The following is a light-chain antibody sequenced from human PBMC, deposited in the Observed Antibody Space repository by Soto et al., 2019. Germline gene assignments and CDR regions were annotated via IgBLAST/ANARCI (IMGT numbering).Light chain of an antibody. CDR2: LGS. Sequence: DIVMTQSPLSVPVTPGEPASISCRSSQSLRHHNGYYYLDWYLQKPGQSPQVLIYLGSNRASGVPDRVSGSGSGTVFTLKISRVEAEDVGVYYCIQTLQAPYSFGQGTKLEI. CDR1: QSLRHHNGYYY. V-gene: IGKV2-28*01. J-gene: IGKJ2*01. CDR3: IQTLQAPYS.